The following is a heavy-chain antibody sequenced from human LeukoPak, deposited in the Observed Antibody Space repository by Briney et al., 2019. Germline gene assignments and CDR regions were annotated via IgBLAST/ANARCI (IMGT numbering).Heavy chain of an antibody. Sequence: GGSLRLSCAASGFTFSSYWMTWVRQAPGKGLECVANIKEDGSEEYYVDSVKGRFSISRDNAKNSLHLQMNSLRAEDTAVYYCARDCVEGNPYHAFDLWGKGTMVTVSS. CDR3: ARDCVEGNPYHAFDL. D-gene: IGHD5-24*01. CDR1: GFTFSSYW. V-gene: IGHV3-7*01. J-gene: IGHJ3*01. CDR2: IKEDGSEE.